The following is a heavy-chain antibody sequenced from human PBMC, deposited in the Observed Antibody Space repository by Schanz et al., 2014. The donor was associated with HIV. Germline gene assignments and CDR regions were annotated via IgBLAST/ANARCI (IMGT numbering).Heavy chain of an antibody. CDR1: GFIFSNHD. J-gene: IGHJ2*01. V-gene: IGHV3-13*01. Sequence: EVQLLESGGGLLHPGGSLRLSCLASGFIFSNHDMHWVRQETGKSLEWVSSITTTGDTFYPGSVKGRFTISREDAKNSLYLQMSSLRPGDTAVYYCARAKIDVGWLLRRNLWYFDLWGRGTLVSVSS. CDR3: ARAKIDVGWLLRRNLWYFDL. D-gene: IGHD2-15*01. CDR2: ITTTGDT.